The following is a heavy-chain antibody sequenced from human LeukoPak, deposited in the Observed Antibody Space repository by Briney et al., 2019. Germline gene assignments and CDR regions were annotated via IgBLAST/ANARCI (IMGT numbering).Heavy chain of an antibody. D-gene: IGHD3-22*01. V-gene: IGHV3-23*01. CDR2: ISGSGGST. J-gene: IGHJ1*01. CDR1: GFTFSSYA. Sequence: GGSLRLSCAASGFTFSSYAMSWVRQAPGKGLEWVSAISGSGGSTYYADSVKGRFTISRDNAKNTLYLQMNSLRAEDTAVYYCARDQGSGYYLNWGQGTLVTVSS. CDR3: ARDQGSGYYLN.